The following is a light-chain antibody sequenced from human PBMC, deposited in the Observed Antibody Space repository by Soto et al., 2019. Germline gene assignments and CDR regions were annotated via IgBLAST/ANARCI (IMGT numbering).Light chain of an antibody. J-gene: IGKJ2*01. CDR3: QHYNNWPPEYT. CDR2: GAS. V-gene: IGKV3-15*01. CDR1: QSVSDN. Sequence: EIVMTQSPATLSVSPGERATLSCRASQSVSDNLAWYQQKPGQAPSLLIHGASTRATGIPARFSGSGYGTEFTLTISSLQSEDFAVYYCQHYNNWPPEYTFGQGTKLEIK.